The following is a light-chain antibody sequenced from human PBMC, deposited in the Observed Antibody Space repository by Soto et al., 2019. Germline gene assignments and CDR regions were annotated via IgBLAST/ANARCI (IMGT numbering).Light chain of an antibody. Sequence: EIVLTQSPATLSLSPGERATLSCRASQSVSNSLAWYQHKVGQAPRLLIYDASNRATGIPARFSGSGSGTDFPLTISSLEPEDFAVYYCHQRSNWPLTFGGGTKVEIK. CDR3: HQRSNWPLT. J-gene: IGKJ4*01. CDR1: QSVSNS. V-gene: IGKV3-11*01. CDR2: DAS.